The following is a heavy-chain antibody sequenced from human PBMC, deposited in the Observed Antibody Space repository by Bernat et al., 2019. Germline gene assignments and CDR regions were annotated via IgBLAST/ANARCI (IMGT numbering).Heavy chain of an antibody. CDR3: AKVTGYYYYYGMDV. CDR1: GFTFSSYA. CDR2: ISGSGGST. Sequence: EVQLLESGGGLVQPGGSLRLSCAASGFTFSSYAMSWVRQAPGKGLEWVSAISGSGGSTYYAASVKGRFTISRDNSKNTLYLQMNSLRAEDTAVYYCAKVTGYYYYYGMDVWGQGTTVTVSS. V-gene: IGHV3-23*01. J-gene: IGHJ6*02. D-gene: IGHD4-11*01.